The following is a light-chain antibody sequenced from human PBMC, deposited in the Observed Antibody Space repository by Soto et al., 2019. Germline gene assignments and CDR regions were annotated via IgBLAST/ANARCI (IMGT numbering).Light chain of an antibody. Sequence: DIQMTQSPSTLSASVGGRVTITCRASQDIASRLAWFPQTXGEAPKXXIYAASNLQSGVPSKFSASGSGTHFTLTISNLQPEDVATDYCQQYDIYPWTFGQGTQVDIK. CDR2: AAS. V-gene: IGKV1-16*02. J-gene: IGKJ1*01. CDR3: QQYDIYPWT. CDR1: QDIASR.